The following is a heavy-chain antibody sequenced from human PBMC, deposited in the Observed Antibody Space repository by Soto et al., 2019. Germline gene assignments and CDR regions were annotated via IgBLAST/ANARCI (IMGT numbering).Heavy chain of an antibody. Sequence: TSETLSLTCAVSGGSISSSNWWSWVRQPPGKGLEWIGGIFHSGSTNYNPSLKSRVTISVDTSKNQFSLNLSSVTAADTAMYYCARHVGQVVVMENWFDPWGQGTLVTVSS. V-gene: IGHV4-4*02. CDR1: GGSISSSNW. CDR2: IFHSGST. D-gene: IGHD3-22*01. CDR3: ARHVGQVVVMENWFDP. J-gene: IGHJ5*02.